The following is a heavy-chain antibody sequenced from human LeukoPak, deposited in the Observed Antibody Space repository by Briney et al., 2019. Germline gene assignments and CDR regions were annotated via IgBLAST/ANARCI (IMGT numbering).Heavy chain of an antibody. D-gene: IGHD3-10*01. Sequence: GGSLRLSCAASGFTFTIFGLNWVRQAPGKVPEWVSYIDARSGITYYADSVKGRFTISRDNSKNTLYLQMNSLRAEDTAVYYCAKDRRGQPLDYWGQGTLVTVPS. CDR3: AKDRRGQPLDY. J-gene: IGHJ4*02. CDR2: IDARSGIT. V-gene: IGHV3-48*01. CDR1: GFTFTIFG.